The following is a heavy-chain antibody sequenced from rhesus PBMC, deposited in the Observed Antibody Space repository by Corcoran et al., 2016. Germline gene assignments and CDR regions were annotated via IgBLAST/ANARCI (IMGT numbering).Heavy chain of an antibody. V-gene: IGHV4-169*01. J-gene: IGHJ4*01. CDR3: ARAPTGNLDFDY. D-gene: IGHD1-44*01. CDR1: GGSISSSY. CDR2: IYGSGSRT. Sequence: QLQLQESGPGLVKPSETLSVTCAVSGGSISSSYWSWIRQAPGKGLGWIGYIYGSGSRTNYNPSLKSRVTLSVDTSKDQLARKLSSVTAADTAVYYCARAPTGNLDFDYWGQGVLVTVSS.